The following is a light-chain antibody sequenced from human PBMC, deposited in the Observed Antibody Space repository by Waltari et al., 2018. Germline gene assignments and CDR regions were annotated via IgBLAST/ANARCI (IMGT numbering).Light chain of an antibody. CDR1: QSVLSSSNNKNY. CDR3: QQYYGSPLT. CDR2: WAS. Sequence: DIVMTQSPDSLAVSLGERATINCMSSQSVLSSSNNKNYLAWYQQKPGQPPKLLIYWASTRESGVPDLFSGGGSGTDFTLTISSLQAEEVAVYYCQQYYGSPLTFGGGTKVEIK. V-gene: IGKV4-1*01. J-gene: IGKJ4*01.